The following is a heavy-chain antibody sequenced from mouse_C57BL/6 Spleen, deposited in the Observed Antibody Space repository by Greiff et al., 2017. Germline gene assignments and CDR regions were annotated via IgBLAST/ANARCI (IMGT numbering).Heavy chain of an antibody. Sequence: EVKLMESVGGLVKPGGSLKLSCAASGFTFSDYGMHWVRQAPEKGLEWVAYISSGSSTIYYADTVKGRFTISRDNAKNTLFLQMTSLRSEDTAMYYCASGGYYAMDYWGQGTSVTVSS. CDR3: ASGGYYAMDY. CDR2: ISSGSSTI. J-gene: IGHJ4*01. D-gene: IGHD1-1*02. V-gene: IGHV5-17*01. CDR1: GFTFSDYG.